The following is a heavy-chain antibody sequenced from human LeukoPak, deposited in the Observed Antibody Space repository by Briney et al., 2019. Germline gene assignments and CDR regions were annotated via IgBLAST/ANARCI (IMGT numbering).Heavy chain of an antibody. Sequence: GGSLRLSCAASGFTFSSYGMHWVRQAPGRGLEWVAVISYEGSNKYYADSLKGRLTDSRDNSKNTVYVQMISLRAEGTGVYYCAKDIVAVAGSMDYGIDVWGQGTTVTVSS. CDR2: ISYEGSNK. J-gene: IGHJ6*02. CDR1: GFTFSSYG. CDR3: AKDIVAVAGSMDYGIDV. D-gene: IGHD6-19*01. V-gene: IGHV3-30*18.